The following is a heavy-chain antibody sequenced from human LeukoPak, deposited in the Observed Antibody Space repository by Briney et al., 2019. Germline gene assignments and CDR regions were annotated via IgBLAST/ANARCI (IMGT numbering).Heavy chain of an antibody. CDR3: ARDMGWYRGDY. CDR2: IYENGGTT. CDR1: GFTFRSHA. V-gene: IGHV3-23*01. D-gene: IGHD6-19*01. J-gene: IGHJ4*02. Sequence: GGSLRLSCVGSGFTFRSHAMSWVRQAPEKGLEFVSGIYENGGTTYYADSVKGRFSISRDNSKNTLYLQMNSLRAEDTAVYYCARDMGWYRGDYWGQGTLVTVSS.